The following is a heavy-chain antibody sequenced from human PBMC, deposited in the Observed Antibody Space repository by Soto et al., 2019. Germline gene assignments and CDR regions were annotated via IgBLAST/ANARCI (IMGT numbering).Heavy chain of an antibody. J-gene: IGHJ6*02. CDR2: IIPIFGTA. Sequence: GASVKVSCKASGGTFSSYAISWVRQAPEQGLEWMGGIIPIFGTANYAQKFQGRVTITADESTSTAYMELSSLRSEDTAVYYCAIRGYSYGYDYYYGMDVWGQGTTVTVSS. V-gene: IGHV1-69*13. D-gene: IGHD5-18*01. CDR3: AIRGYSYGYDYYYGMDV. CDR1: GGTFSSYA.